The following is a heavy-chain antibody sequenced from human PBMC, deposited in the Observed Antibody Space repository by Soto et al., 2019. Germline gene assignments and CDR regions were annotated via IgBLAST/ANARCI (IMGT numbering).Heavy chain of an antibody. CDR3: ARVAVSGTIDY. V-gene: IGHV1-2*02. D-gene: IGHD6-19*01. CDR2: INPNRGAT. CDR1: GYSITGYY. Sequence: ASVKVSCKASGYSITGYYLDWVRQAPGHGLEWMGWINPNRGATDYAQKFQGRVTMTRDTSINTAYMELSSLTSDDTAVYYCARVAVSGTIDYWGQGTLVTVSS. J-gene: IGHJ4*02.